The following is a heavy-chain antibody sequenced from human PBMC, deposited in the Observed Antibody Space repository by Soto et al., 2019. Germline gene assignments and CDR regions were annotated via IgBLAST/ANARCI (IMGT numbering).Heavy chain of an antibody. D-gene: IGHD3-9*01. CDR3: DRRRYSLSGRCFPNWFDS. J-gene: IGHJ5*01. CDR2: NYKCSTT. V-gene: IGHV4-30-4*01. Sequence: NPSETLSLTCSVSGDSISTVDYFWAWIRQPPGQALEYIEYNYKCSTTYYDTAIESRDATSTATWKSHFALNVTSVNAADTALYFCDRRRYSLSGRCFPNWFDSWGQGTLVTVSS. CDR1: GDSISTVDYF.